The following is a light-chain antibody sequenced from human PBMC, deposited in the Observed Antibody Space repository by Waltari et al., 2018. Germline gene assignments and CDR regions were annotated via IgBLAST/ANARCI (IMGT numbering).Light chain of an antibody. V-gene: IGKV1-5*03. CDR1: QSISSW. CDR3: QQYNRYPIT. J-gene: IGKJ4*01. Sequence: DIQMTQSPSTLSASVGDSVTITCLDSQSISSWLDWYQQKPGKAPTLLIYKASSLEGGVPSRFSGSGSGTEFTLTISSLQPDDFASYYCQQYNRYPITFGGGTKVEIK. CDR2: KAS.